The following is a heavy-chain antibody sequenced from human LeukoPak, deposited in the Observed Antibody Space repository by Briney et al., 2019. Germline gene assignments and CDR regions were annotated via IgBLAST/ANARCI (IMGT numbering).Heavy chain of an antibody. CDR1: GYSFTSYW. J-gene: IGHJ4*02. D-gene: IGHD6-13*01. V-gene: IGHV5-51*01. Sequence: ESLKISRKGSGYSFTSYWIGWVRQMPGKGLEWMGIIYPGDSDTRYGPSLQGQVTISADKSISTAYLQWSSLKASDTAMYYCARSIAAAAIDYWGQGTLVTVSS. CDR2: IYPGDSDT. CDR3: ARSIAAAAIDY.